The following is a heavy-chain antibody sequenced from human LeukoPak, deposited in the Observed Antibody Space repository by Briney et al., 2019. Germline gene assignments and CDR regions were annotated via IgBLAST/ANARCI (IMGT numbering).Heavy chain of an antibody. Sequence: SETLSLTCTVSGGSINSGDYYWSWIRQPPGKGLEWIGYIYYSGSTYYNPSLKSRVTISVDTSKNQFSLELSSVTAADTAVYYCARWGSTWPHYFDYWGQGTLVTVSS. CDR1: GGSINSGDYY. CDR3: ARWGSTWPHYFDY. V-gene: IGHV4-30-4*01. J-gene: IGHJ4*02. CDR2: IYYSGST. D-gene: IGHD2-2*01.